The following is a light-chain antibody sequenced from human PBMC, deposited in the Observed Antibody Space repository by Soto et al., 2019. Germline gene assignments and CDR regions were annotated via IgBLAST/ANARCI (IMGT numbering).Light chain of an antibody. CDR2: GAS. CDR3: QQYNNWLRRT. J-gene: IGKJ1*01. V-gene: IGKV3-15*01. CDR1: QSVSSN. Sequence: EIVMTQSPATLSVSPGERATLSCRASQSVSSNLAWYQQKPGQAPRLLIYGASTRPTGIPARFSGSGSGTEFTLTISSLQSEDFAVYYCQQYNNWLRRTFGQGTKVEIK.